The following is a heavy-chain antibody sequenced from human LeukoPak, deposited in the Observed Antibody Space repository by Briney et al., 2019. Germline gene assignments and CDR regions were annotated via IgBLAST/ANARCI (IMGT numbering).Heavy chain of an antibody. CDR1: GYRFTSYW. CDR2: IYPGDSDT. D-gene: IGHD3-22*01. CDR3: ARLSGYYDSSWYY. Sequence: GESLKISFKGSGYRFTSYWIGWVRPMPGKGLEWVGIIYPGDSDTRYSPSFQGQVTISADKSISTAYLQWSSLKASDTAMYYCARLSGYYDSSWYYWGQGTLVTVSS. J-gene: IGHJ4*02. V-gene: IGHV5-51*01.